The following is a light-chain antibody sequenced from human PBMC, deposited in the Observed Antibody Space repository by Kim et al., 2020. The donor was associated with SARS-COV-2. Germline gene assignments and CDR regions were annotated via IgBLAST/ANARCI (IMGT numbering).Light chain of an antibody. J-gene: IGLJ3*02. V-gene: IGLV6-57*04. Sequence: NFMLTQPHSVSESPGKTVTISCTRSSGSIASTYVQWYQQRPGSAPTTVIYEDNQRPSGVPDRFSGSIDSSSNSASLTISGVKTEDEADYYCQSYDSSNPWVFGGGTQLTVL. CDR1: SGSIASTY. CDR3: QSYDSSNPWV. CDR2: EDN.